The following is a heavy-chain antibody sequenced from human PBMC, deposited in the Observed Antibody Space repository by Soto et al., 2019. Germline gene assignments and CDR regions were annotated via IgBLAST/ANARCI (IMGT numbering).Heavy chain of an antibody. CDR1: GFTFSSYA. J-gene: IGHJ4*02. V-gene: IGHV3-23*01. CDR3: AKDGSSPRGFDY. Sequence: EVQLLESGGGLVQPGGSLRLSCAASGFTFSSYAMSWVRQAPGKGLEWVSAISGSGGSTYYADSVKGRFTISRDNSKNTLYLQINSLRAEDTAVYYCAKDGSSPRGFDYWGQGTLVTVSS. CDR2: ISGSGGST. D-gene: IGHD6-13*01.